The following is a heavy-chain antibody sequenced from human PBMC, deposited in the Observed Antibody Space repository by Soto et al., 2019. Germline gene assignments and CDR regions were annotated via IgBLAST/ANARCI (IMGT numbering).Heavy chain of an antibody. Sequence: EVQLVESGGDLAQPGGSLRLSCAASGFTFSSYAMHWVRQATGKGLEYVASISNNGGITFYASSVKGRFTISRDNSKEILHLQMSGLRTDDMAVYYCPRESYYDSSALGDGGFDFWGQGTMLTVSS. CDR2: ISNNGGIT. CDR1: GFTFSSYA. V-gene: IGHV3-64*01. J-gene: IGHJ3*01. CDR3: PRESYYDSSALGDGGFDF. D-gene: IGHD3-22*01.